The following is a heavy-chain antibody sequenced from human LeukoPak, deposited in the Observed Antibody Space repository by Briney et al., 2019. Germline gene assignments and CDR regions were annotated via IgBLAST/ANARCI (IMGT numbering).Heavy chain of an antibody. Sequence: SVKVSCKASGGTFSSYAISWVRQAPGQGLEWMGGIIPIFGTANYAQKLQGRVTMTTDTSTSTAYMELRSLRSDDTAVYYCARLMALAHYYYYYMDVWGKGTTVTVSS. CDR2: IIPIFGTA. CDR1: GGTFSSYA. D-gene: IGHD3-10*01. V-gene: IGHV1-69*05. J-gene: IGHJ6*03. CDR3: ARLMALAHYYYYYMDV.